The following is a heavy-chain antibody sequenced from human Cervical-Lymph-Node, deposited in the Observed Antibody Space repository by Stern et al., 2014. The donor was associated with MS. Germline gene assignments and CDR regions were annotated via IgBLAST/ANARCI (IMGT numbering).Heavy chain of an antibody. CDR3: ARGRELIQLRYYYYYYGMDV. Sequence: VQLVESGGGLVKPGGSLRLSCAASGFTFSSYSMNWVRQAPGKGLEWVSSISSSSSYIYYADSVKGRFTISRDNAKNSLYLQMNSLRAEDTAVYYCARGRELIQLRYYYYYYGMDVWGQGTTVTVSS. CDR1: GFTFSSYS. J-gene: IGHJ6*02. D-gene: IGHD5-18*01. CDR2: ISSSSSYI. V-gene: IGHV3-21*01.